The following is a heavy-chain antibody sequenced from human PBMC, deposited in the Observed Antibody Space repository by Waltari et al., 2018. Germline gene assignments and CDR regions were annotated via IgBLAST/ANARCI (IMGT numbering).Heavy chain of an antibody. J-gene: IGHJ3*01. V-gene: IGHV1-69*10. Sequence: QVKLVQSGAEVKKPGSSVKVSCKASGGTFSSYAISWVRQAPGQGLEWRGGITPTLGIPNYDRKCSGESTFTRANSTATPYMGLRSLRSEDTAVYYCAGGGRDPGTGGVPFALDFWGQGTRATVSP. CDR2: ITPTLGIP. CDR1: GGTFSSYA. CDR3: AGGGRDPGTGGVPFALDF. D-gene: IGHD2-8*02.